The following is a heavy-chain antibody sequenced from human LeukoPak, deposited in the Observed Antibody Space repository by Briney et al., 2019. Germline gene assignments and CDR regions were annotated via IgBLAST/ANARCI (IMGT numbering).Heavy chain of an antibody. CDR2: IKQDGSEK. J-gene: IGHJ4*02. Sequence: GGSLRLSCAASGFTFSSNWMNLVRQAPGKGLEWVANIKQDGSEKYYVDSVKGRFTISRDNAKNSVYLQMNSLRAEDTAVYYCARDSGWGNDYWGQGTLVTVSS. D-gene: IGHD6-19*01. CDR1: GFTFSSNW. CDR3: ARDSGWGNDY. V-gene: IGHV3-7*01.